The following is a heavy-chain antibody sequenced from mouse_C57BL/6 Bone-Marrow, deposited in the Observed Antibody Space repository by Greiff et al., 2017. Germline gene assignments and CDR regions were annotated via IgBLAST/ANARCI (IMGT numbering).Heavy chain of an antibody. J-gene: IGHJ2*01. CDR1: GYTFTSYG. CDR3: ARCWAITTASPFDY. Sequence: VQLQQSGAELARPGASVKLSCKASGYTFTSYGISWVKQRTGQGLEWIGEIYPRSGNTYYNEKFKGKSTLTADKSSSTAYMGLRSLTSEYSAVYFSARCWAITTASPFDYWGQGTTLTVSS. V-gene: IGHV1-81*01. D-gene: IGHD1-1*01. CDR2: IYPRSGNT.